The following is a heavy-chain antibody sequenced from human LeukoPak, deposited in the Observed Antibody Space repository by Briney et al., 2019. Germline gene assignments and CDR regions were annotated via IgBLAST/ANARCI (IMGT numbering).Heavy chain of an antibody. V-gene: IGHV3-9*01. Sequence: TGGSLRLSCAASGFTFDDYAMHWVRQAPGKGLEWVSGISWNSGSIGYADSVKGRFTISRDNAKNSLYLQMNSLRAEDTAVYYCARKNGLDYWGQGTLVTVSS. CDR1: GFTFDDYA. J-gene: IGHJ4*02. CDR2: ISWNSGSI. CDR3: ARKNGLDY.